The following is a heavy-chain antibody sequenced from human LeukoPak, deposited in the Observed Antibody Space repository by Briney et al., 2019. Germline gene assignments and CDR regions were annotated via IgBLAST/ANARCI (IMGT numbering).Heavy chain of an antibody. D-gene: IGHD2/OR15-2a*01. CDR1: GFTFSSYS. J-gene: IGHJ5*02. Sequence: GGSLRLSCAAPGFTFSSYSMNWVRQAPGKGLEWVSSISSSSSYIYYADSVKGRFTISRDNAKNSLYLQMNSLRAEDTAVYYCAREAGPYLGGWFDPWGQGTLVTVSS. CDR3: AREAGPYLGGWFDP. V-gene: IGHV3-21*01. CDR2: ISSSSSYI.